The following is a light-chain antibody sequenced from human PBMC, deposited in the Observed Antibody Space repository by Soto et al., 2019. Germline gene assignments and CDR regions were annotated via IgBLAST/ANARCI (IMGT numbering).Light chain of an antibody. Sequence: EIVLTQSPGTLSLSPGESATLSCRARQSVSSSYLAWYQQKPGQAPRLLIYGASTRATGIPDRFSGSGSGTDFTLTISTLEPEDSAVYYCQQYGSSPPCTFGQGTKVDIK. CDR1: QSVSSSY. V-gene: IGKV3-20*01. J-gene: IGKJ1*01. CDR3: QQYGSSPPCT. CDR2: GAS.